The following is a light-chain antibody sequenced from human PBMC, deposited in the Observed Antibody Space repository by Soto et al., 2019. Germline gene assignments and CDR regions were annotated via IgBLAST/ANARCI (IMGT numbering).Light chain of an antibody. CDR1: SSDVGGYNH. CDR3: CSYTSLSTVV. Sequence: QSVLTQPASVSGSPGQSITISCTGTSSDVGGYNHVSWYQHSPGKAPKLILFAVSDRPSGVSHRFSGSKSGHTASLTISGLQAEDEADYYCCSYTSLSTVVFGGGTKRTVL. CDR2: AVS. J-gene: IGLJ2*01. V-gene: IGLV2-14*01.